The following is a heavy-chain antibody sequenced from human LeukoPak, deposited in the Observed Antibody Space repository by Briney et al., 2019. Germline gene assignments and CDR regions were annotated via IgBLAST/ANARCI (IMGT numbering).Heavy chain of an antibody. D-gene: IGHD3-9*01. Sequence: PSETLSLTCTVSGASISSGSHYWSWIRQPAGKGLEWIGRIYTSGSTNYNPSLKSRVTISVDTSKNQFSLKLSPVTAADTAVYYCARDHDILTGYYRTLNYFDYWGQGTLVTVSS. J-gene: IGHJ4*02. V-gene: IGHV4-61*02. CDR1: GASISSGSHY. CDR3: ARDHDILTGYYRTLNYFDY. CDR2: IYTSGST.